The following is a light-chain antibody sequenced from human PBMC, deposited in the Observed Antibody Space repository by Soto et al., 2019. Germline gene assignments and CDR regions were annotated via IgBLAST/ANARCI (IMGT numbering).Light chain of an antibody. Sequence: EIRLTQSPGTLSLSPWERATLSCMAGEIVSSNYLAWYQQKPGQAPRLVIYGASNRATGIPDRFSGSVSGTDFTLTISRLEPEDFAVYYCQQYGSSPWTFGQVTKVDIK. CDR2: GAS. J-gene: IGKJ1*01. CDR1: EIVSSNY. CDR3: QQYGSSPWT. V-gene: IGKV3-20*01.